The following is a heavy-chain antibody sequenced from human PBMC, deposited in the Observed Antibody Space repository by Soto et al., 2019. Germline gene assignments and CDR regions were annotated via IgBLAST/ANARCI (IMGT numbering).Heavy chain of an antibody. CDR2: INPATGAA. CDR3: ARGGGVGVAGSAAFDM. D-gene: IGHD3-3*01. Sequence: QLHLVQSGAVVKKPGASVTVSCSASGYPVTAYYMHWVRQAPGRGFEWMGGINPATGAAKYTQTFQGRDTITRDTSTSTVFMEPSGLTSEDTAVFDCARGGGVGVAGSAAFDMWGKGTLVTGSS. J-gene: IGHJ3*02. V-gene: IGHV1-2*02. CDR1: GYPVTAYY.